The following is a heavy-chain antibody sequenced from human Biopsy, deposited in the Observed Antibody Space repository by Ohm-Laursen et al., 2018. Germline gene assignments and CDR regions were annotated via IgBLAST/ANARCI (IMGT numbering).Heavy chain of an antibody. V-gene: IGHV1-69*01. CDR3: ARTGTYYHDSSLYYFYGLDL. CDR2: IIAPSGTT. CDR1: GGTLSKYA. D-gene: IGHD3-22*01. Sequence: ASSVKVSCKTFGGTLSKYAMSWVRQAPGQGLEWLGVIIAPSGTTNNAQRFQGRLSITADESATSVYMELSSLTSEDTAVYYCARTGTYYHDSSLYYFYGLDLWGQGSTVTVFS. J-gene: IGHJ6*02.